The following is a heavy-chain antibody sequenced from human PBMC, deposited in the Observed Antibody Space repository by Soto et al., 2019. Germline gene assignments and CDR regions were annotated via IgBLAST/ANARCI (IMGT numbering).Heavy chain of an antibody. D-gene: IGHD3-10*01. CDR2: ISSSSSYI. CDR1: GFTFSSYS. V-gene: IGHV3-21*01. J-gene: IGHJ4*02. CDR3: ARRTMVRGVISYYFDY. Sequence: PGGSLRLSCAASGFTFSSYSMNWVRQAPGKGLEWVSSISSSSSYIYYADSVKGRFTISRDNAKNSLYLQMNSLRAEDTAVYYCARRTMVRGVISYYFDYWGQGTLVTVS.